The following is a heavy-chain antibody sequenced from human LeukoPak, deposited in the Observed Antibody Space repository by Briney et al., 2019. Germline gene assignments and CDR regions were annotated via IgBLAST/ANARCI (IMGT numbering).Heavy chain of an antibody. D-gene: IGHD2-2*01. V-gene: IGHV3-7*01. CDR1: GFTFNRYW. CDR3: VREDDTKVPAQRGDWFGP. CDR2: IKQDGSEK. J-gene: IGHJ5*02. Sequence: GGSLRLSCVVSGFTFNRYWMTWVRQAPGKGLEWVANIKQDGSEKNYVDSVKGRFTISRDNAKDSLYLQMNSLRVEDTAVYYCVREDDTKVPAQRGDWFGPWGQGTLVTVSS.